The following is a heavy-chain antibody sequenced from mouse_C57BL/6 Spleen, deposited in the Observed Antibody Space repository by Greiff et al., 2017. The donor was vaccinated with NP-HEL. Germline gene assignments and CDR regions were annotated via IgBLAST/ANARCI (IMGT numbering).Heavy chain of an antibody. Sequence: VQLQQPGAELVMPGASVKLSCKASGYTFTSYWMHWVKQRPGQGLEWIGEIDPSDSYTNYNQKFKGKSTLTVDKSSSTAYMQLSSLTSEDSAVYYCARGETAQATGYWGQGTSVTVSS. J-gene: IGHJ4*01. D-gene: IGHD3-2*02. CDR1: GYTFTSYW. CDR3: ARGETAQATGY. V-gene: IGHV1-69*01. CDR2: IDPSDSYT.